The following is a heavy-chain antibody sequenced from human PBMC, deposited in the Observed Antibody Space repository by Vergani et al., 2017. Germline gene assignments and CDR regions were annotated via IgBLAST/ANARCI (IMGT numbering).Heavy chain of an antibody. J-gene: IGHJ6*04. Sequence: EVQLVESGGGLVQPGGSLTLSCVAARFTFCGSAMHCVRQTSGKGVKWIGRIGDRTYNDATAYAVSVKGRFIISRDASKKTAYLQMNRLTIEDTAVYYCYYDFWAGYESGDVWGKGTTVAVSS. V-gene: IGHV3-73*02. CDR1: RFTFCGSA. CDR2: IGDRTYNDAT. D-gene: IGHD3-3*01. CDR3: YYDFWAGYESGDV.